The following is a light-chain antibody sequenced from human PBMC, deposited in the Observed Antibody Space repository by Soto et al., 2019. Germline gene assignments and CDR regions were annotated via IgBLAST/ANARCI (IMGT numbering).Light chain of an antibody. Sequence: VLTQSPGTLSLSPGERATLSCRASQSVSSNYLAWYQQKPGQAPRLLIYGASSRATGIPARFSGSGSGTEFTLTISRLEPEDFAVYYCQQYGTSPQTFGQGTKVDIK. V-gene: IGKV3-20*01. CDR1: QSVSSNY. J-gene: IGKJ1*01. CDR2: GAS. CDR3: QQYGTSPQT.